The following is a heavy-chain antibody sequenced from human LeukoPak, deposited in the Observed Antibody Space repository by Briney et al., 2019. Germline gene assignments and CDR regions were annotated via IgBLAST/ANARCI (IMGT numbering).Heavy chain of an antibody. CDR1: GGSINNYY. CDR3: ARGYSYHYMDV. Sequence: SDTLSLTCTVSGGSINNYYWSWIRQPAGKGLEWIGRIYSSGSTNYKPSVQSRVTISVDKSKNQFSLEMSSVTAADTAVYYCARGYSYHYMDVWGKGTTVTVSS. V-gene: IGHV4-4*07. CDR2: IYSSGST. J-gene: IGHJ6*03.